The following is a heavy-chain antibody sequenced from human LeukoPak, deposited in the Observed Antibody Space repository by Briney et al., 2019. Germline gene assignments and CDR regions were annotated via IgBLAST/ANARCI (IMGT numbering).Heavy chain of an antibody. J-gene: IGHJ4*02. CDR1: GFVFSSYW. V-gene: IGHV3-74*01. CDR2: IYTNGSYT. CDR3: ARGDDESLDH. Sequence: GGSLRLSCAASGFVFSSYWMHWVRQVPGRGLVWVSRIYTNGSYTNYADSVKGRFTISRDNAKNTLSPHMNSLRAEDMGVYYCARGDDESLDHWGQGTLVTVSS. D-gene: IGHD3-16*01.